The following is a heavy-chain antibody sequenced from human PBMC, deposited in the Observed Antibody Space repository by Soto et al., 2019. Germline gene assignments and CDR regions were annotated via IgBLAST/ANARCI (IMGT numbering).Heavy chain of an antibody. CDR3: ARVSYYYDSSGYYSHYYFDY. D-gene: IGHD3-22*01. J-gene: IGHJ4*02. CDR2: IYYSWRT. CDR1: GGSISSYY. Sequence: QVQLQESGPGLVKPSETLSLTCTVSGGSISSYYWSWIRQPPGKGLEWVGYIYYSWRTNYNTSLKYRVTISVDTSKYQFSLKLSSVTAADTAVYYCARVSYYYDSSGYYSHYYFDYWGQGTLVTVSS. V-gene: IGHV4-59*01.